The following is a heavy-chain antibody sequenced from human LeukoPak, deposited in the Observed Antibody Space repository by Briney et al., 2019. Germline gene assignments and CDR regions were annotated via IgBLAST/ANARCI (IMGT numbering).Heavy chain of an antibody. Sequence: GGSLRLSCAASGFTFSSYSMNWVRQAPGKGLEWVANIKQDGSEKYYVDSVKGRFTISRDNAKTSLYLQMNSLRAEDTAVYYCARDGYSSTLDYWGQGTLVTVSS. CDR1: GFTFSSYS. CDR2: IKQDGSEK. D-gene: IGHD6-19*01. J-gene: IGHJ4*02. V-gene: IGHV3-7*01. CDR3: ARDGYSSTLDY.